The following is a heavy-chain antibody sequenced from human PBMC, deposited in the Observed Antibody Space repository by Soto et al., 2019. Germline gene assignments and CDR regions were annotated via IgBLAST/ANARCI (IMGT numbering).Heavy chain of an antibody. Sequence: QVQLVESGGGLVQPGGSLRLSCAASGFIFSDYAMHWVRQAPGKGLEWVAVISYGGDNKYYADSVRGRFAISRDNLKNTLDLQMNSLNAEDTAVYHCAKARHSTSWYGLEADFWGQGTLVTVSS. CDR3: AKARHSTSWYGLEADF. V-gene: IGHV3-30*09. J-gene: IGHJ4*02. CDR2: ISYGGDNK. CDR1: GFIFSDYA. D-gene: IGHD6-13*01.